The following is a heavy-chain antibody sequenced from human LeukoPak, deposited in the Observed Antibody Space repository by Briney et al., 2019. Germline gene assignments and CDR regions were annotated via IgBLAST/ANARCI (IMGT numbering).Heavy chain of an antibody. D-gene: IGHD3-10*01. V-gene: IGHV4-59*08. CDR1: GGSISSYY. CDR3: ARQGWHGSGSYYFDY. Sequence: SETLSLTCTVSGGSISSYYWSWIRQPPGKGLEWIGYIYYRGSTNYNPSLKSRVTISVDTSKNQFSLKLSSVTAADTAVYYCARQGWHGSGSYYFDYWGQGTLVTVSS. CDR2: IYYRGST. J-gene: IGHJ4*02.